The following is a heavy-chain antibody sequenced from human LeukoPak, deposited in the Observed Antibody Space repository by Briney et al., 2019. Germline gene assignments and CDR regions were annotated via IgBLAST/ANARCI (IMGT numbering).Heavy chain of an antibody. D-gene: IGHD5-24*01. CDR2: ISYDGSNK. Sequence: GGSLRLSCAASGFTFDDYGMSWVRQAPGKGLEWVAVISYDGSNKYYADSVKGRFTISRDNSKNTLYLQMNSLRAEDTAVYYCARREVGWLQYAFDYWGQGTLVTVSS. V-gene: IGHV3-30*03. J-gene: IGHJ4*02. CDR1: GFTFDDYG. CDR3: ARREVGWLQYAFDY.